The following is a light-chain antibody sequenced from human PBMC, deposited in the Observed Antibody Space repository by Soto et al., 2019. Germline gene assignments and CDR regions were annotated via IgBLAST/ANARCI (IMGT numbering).Light chain of an antibody. CDR3: QQYDRSPWT. CDR1: QSVSSSF. Sequence: EIVLTQSPGTLSLSPGERATLSCRASQSVSSSFLAWYQQKPGQAPRLLIYGASSRATGIPDRFSGSGSGTDFTLAISRLEPEEFAVYYCQQYDRSPWTFGQGTKLEIK. CDR2: GAS. V-gene: IGKV3-20*01. J-gene: IGKJ1*01.